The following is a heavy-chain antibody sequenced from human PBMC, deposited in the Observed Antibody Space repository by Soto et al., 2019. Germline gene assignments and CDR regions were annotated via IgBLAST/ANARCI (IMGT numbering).Heavy chain of an antibody. Sequence: QVQLVESGGGVVQPGRSLRISCAASGFSFSYYALHWVRQAPGKGLEWVAVTSLDGSNKNYADSVTGRFTISRDNSKNTLYLQMNRLRVDDTAVYYCARVAGAGYCTGGSCSFGWDIDYWGQGTLVTVSS. CDR2: TSLDGSNK. V-gene: IGHV3-30-3*01. CDR3: ARVAGAGYCTGGSCSFGWDIDY. J-gene: IGHJ4*02. D-gene: IGHD2-15*01. CDR1: GFSFSYYA.